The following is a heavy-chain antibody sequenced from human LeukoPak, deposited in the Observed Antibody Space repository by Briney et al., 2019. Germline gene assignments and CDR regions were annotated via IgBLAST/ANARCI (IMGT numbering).Heavy chain of an antibody. D-gene: IGHD2-15*01. Sequence: ASVKVSCKASGYTFTGYYMHWVRQAPGQGLEWMGWINPNSGGTNYPQKFQGRVTMTRDTSMSTAYMELSRLRSDDTAVYYCSRDSGYCSGGSCWYFDFWGQGTLVTVSA. CDR3: SRDSGYCSGGSCWYFDF. V-gene: IGHV1-2*02. CDR2: INPNSGGT. J-gene: IGHJ4*02. CDR1: GYTFTGYY.